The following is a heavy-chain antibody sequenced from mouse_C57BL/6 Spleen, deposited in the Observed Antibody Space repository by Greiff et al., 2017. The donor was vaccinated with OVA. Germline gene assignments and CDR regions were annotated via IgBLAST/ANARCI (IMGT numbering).Heavy chain of an antibody. CDR2: FHPYNDDT. D-gene: IGHD2-4*01. V-gene: IGHV1-47*01. J-gene: IGHJ3*01. CDR1: GYTFTTYP. Sequence: VKLQESGAELVKPGASVKMSCKASGYTFTTYPIEWMKQNHGKSLEWIGNFHPYNDDTKYNEKFKGKATLTVEKSSSTVYLELSRLTSDDSAVYYCARPYDYDGGFADWGQGTLVTVSA. CDR3: ARPYDYDGGFAD.